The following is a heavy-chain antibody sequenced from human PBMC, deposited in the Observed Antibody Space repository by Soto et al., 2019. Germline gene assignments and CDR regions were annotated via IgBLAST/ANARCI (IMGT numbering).Heavy chain of an antibody. CDR3: AKDSYSGSYYPYYGMDV. V-gene: IGHV3-30*18. J-gene: IGHJ6*02. CDR2: ISYDGSNK. CDR1: GFTFSSYG. D-gene: IGHD1-26*01. Sequence: PGGSLRLSCAASGFTFSSYGMHWVRQAPGKGLEWVAVISYDGSNKYYADSVKGRFTISRDNSKNTLYLQMNSLRAEDTAVYYCAKDSYSGSYYPYYGMDVWGQGTTVTVSS.